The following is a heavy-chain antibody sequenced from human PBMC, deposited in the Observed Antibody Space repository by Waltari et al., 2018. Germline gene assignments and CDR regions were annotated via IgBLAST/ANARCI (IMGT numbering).Heavy chain of an antibody. CDR2: LSGSAALT. V-gene: IGHV3-23*01. CDR3: AKDLTGWGAFDI. J-gene: IGHJ3*02. Sequence: EVQLLESGGGLVQPGGSLRLSCIASGFTFCHYDMNWVREVPGGGRGLVSRLSGSAALTDYADSVKGRFIISRENSKNTLFLQMNSLRAEDTAIYYCAKDLTGWGAFDIWGQGTMVTVSS. CDR1: GFTFCHYD. D-gene: IGHD1-20*01.